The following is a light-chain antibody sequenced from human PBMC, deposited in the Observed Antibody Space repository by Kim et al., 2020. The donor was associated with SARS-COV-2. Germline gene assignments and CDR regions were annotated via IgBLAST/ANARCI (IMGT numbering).Light chain of an antibody. J-gene: IGKJ5*01. CDR2: AAS. CDR1: TSVTSNY. Sequence: PWEGATLACGASTSVTSNYLAWYQQRTGQAPRLLIYAASKRADGIPDRFSGSGSGADFTLTISRLEPEDCAVYYCQQYGGSPSFTFGQGTRLEIK. V-gene: IGKV3-20*01. CDR3: QQYGGSPSFT.